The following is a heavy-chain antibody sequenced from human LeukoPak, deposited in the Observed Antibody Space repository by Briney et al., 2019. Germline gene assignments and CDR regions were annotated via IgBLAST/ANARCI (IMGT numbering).Heavy chain of an antibody. CDR3: AKEGGNGVRGAFDI. CDR2: ISGSGGST. D-gene: IGHD4-17*01. V-gene: IGHV3-23*01. CDR1: GFTFSSYA. Sequence: PGGSLRLSCAASGFTFSSYAMNWVRQAPGKGLEWVSVISGSGGSTYYAGSVKGRFTMSRDNSKNTLYLQMNSLRAEDTAVYYCAKEGGNGVRGAFDIWGQGTVVTVSS. J-gene: IGHJ3*02.